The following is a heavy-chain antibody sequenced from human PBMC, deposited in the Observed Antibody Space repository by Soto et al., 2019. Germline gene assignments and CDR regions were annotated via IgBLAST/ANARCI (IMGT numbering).Heavy chain of an antibody. CDR2: INPNSGGT. Sequence: QVQLVQSGAEAKKPGASVKVSCKASEYTFTAYYLHWVRQAPGQGLEGMGWINPNSGGTNYAQKFQGRVTMTRDTSISTAYMELSRLTSDDTAVYYCARDRDPLYSSDRYVGAYWGQGTLVTVSS. J-gene: IGHJ4*02. V-gene: IGHV1-2*02. CDR1: EYTFTAYY. D-gene: IGHD6-19*01. CDR3: ARDRDPLYSSDRYVGAY.